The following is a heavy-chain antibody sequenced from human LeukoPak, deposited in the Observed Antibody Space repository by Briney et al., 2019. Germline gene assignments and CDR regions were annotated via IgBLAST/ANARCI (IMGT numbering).Heavy chain of an antibody. J-gene: IGHJ4*02. CDR3: AREGMVVAPRYSSYFDY. V-gene: IGHV3-30*01. CDR1: GFTFSSYA. CDR2: ISYDGSNK. D-gene: IGHD2-15*01. Sequence: PGRSLRLSCAASGFTFSSYAMHWVRQAPGKGLEWVAVISYDGSNKCYADSVKGRFTISRDNSKNTLYLQMNSLRAEDTAVYYCAREGMVVAPRYSSYFDYWGQGTLVTVSS.